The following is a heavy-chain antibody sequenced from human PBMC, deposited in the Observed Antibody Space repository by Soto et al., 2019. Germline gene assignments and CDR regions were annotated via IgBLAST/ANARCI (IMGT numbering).Heavy chain of an antibody. CDR3: VRERKMATMSYYYYYGMDV. D-gene: IGHD5-12*01. V-gene: IGHV3-72*01. CDR2: TRNKANSYTT. J-gene: IGHJ6*02. CDR1: GFTFSSHY. Sequence: EVQLVESGGGLVQPGGSLRLSCAASGFTFSSHYMDWVRQAPGKGLEWVGRTRNKANSYTTEYAASVKGRFTISRDDSKNSLDLQMNSIKTDDTAVYDCVRERKMATMSYYYYYGMDVWGQGTTVTVSS.